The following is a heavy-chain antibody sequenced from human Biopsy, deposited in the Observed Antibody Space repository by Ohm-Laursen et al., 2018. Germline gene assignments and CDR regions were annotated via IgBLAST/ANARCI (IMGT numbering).Heavy chain of an antibody. CDR1: GGSISNNNYY. J-gene: IGHJ5*02. CDR2: IFYRGST. D-gene: IGHD3-22*01. V-gene: IGHV4-39*02. CDR3: ARDYDTSGYYYVS. Sequence: TLSLTCIVSGGSISNNNYYWGWIRQPPGKGLEWIGSIFYRGSTHYKPSLKSRVNISVDRSKNHFSLKLNSVTAADTAVYYCARDYDTSGYYYVSWGQGTLVTVSS.